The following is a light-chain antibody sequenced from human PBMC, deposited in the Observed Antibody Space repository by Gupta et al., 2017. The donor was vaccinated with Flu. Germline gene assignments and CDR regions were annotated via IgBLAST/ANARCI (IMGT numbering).Light chain of an antibody. CDR1: TGPVTSDRY. CDR3: VLSWGGRKV. V-gene: IGLV7-46*01. Sequence: QAVVPQEPSLTVSPGGTVTFTCVSSTGPVTSDRYPYWFQQKPGQVPRTLIYDTTNKHSWTPARFSAALRGDKAALALSGAQPEDEAEYVCVLSWGGRKVLGGGTKLTVL. J-gene: IGLJ2*01. CDR2: DTT.